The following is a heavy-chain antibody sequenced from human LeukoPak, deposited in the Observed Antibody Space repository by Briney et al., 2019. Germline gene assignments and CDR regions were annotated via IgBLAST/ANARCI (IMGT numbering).Heavy chain of an antibody. CDR1: GFTFSDYV. Sequence: GGSLRLSCAASGFTFSDYVMIWVRQAPGKGLEWVSGITVSGDRTFYGDSVRGRFTMSRDNSKNTVYLQMSSLRVDDTAVYYCARDGVYRSSAPDYWGQGTLVTVSS. J-gene: IGHJ4*02. CDR2: ITVSGDRT. V-gene: IGHV3-23*01. D-gene: IGHD2-8*01. CDR3: ARDGVYRSSAPDY.